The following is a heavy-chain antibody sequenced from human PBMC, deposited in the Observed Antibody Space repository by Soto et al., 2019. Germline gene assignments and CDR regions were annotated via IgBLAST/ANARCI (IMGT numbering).Heavy chain of an antibody. J-gene: IGHJ6*02. CDR2: IYYSGST. V-gene: IGHV4-31*03. CDR3: ARHRSISPMWGMDV. CDR1: GGSISSGGYY. D-gene: IGHD2-21*01. Sequence: ASETLSLPHTVSGGSISSGGYYWSWIRQHPGKGLEWIGYIYYSGSTYYNPSLKSRVTISVDTSKNQFSLKVTSVTAADTAVYYCARHRSISPMWGMDVWGQGTTVTVSS.